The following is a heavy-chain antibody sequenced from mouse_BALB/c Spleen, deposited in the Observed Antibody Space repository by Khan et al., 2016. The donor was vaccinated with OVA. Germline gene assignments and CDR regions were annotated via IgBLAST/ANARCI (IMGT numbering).Heavy chain of an antibody. CDR3: AKEGAYYRSDGWFAY. D-gene: IGHD2-14*01. V-gene: IGHV1-4*01. J-gene: IGHJ3*01. CDR2: INPSSGYT. Sequence: QVQLKESGAELARPGASVKMSCKASGYTFTTYTMHWVKQRPGQGLEWIGYINPSSGYTNYNQKFKGKATLTADKSSSTAYMQLSSLTSEDSAVYYGAKEGAYYRSDGWFAYWGQGTLVTVSA. CDR1: GYTFTTYT.